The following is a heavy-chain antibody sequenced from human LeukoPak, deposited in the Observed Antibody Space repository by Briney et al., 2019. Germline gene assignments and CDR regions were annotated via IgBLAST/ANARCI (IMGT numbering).Heavy chain of an antibody. V-gene: IGHV3-30*18. J-gene: IGHJ4*02. Sequence: GRSLRLSCAASGFTFSSYGMHWVRQAPGKGLEWVAVISYDGSNKYYADSVKGRFTISRDNSKNTLYLQMNSLRAEDTAVYYCAKGGLGDQYDLLDYWGQGTLVTVSS. CDR1: GFTFSSYG. CDR2: ISYDGSNK. CDR3: AKGGLGDQYDLLDY. D-gene: IGHD3-3*01.